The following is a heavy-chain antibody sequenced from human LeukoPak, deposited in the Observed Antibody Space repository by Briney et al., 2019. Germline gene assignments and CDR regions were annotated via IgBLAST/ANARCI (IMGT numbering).Heavy chain of an antibody. CDR1: GGSFSGYY. V-gene: IGHV4-34*01. CDR2: IYHSGST. CDR3: ARGVVAATLDY. D-gene: IGHD2-15*01. Sequence: PSETLSLTCAVYGGSFSGYYWSWIRQPPGKGLEWIGYIYHSGSTYYNPSLKSRVTISVDRSKNQFSLKLSSVTAADTAVYYCARGVVAATLDYWGQGTLVTVSS. J-gene: IGHJ4*02.